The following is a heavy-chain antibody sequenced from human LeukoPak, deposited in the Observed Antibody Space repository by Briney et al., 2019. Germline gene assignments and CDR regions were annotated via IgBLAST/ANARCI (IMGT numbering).Heavy chain of an antibody. D-gene: IGHD5-24*01. Sequence: PGGSLRLSCAASGFTFSSYAMSWVRQAPGKGLEWVSAISGSGGSTYYADSVKGRFTISRDNAKNTLYLQLNSLRAEDTALYYFAKEGGQEWKRWLLFWRYFDYWGQGTLVTVSS. CDR3: AKEGGQEWKRWLLFWRYFDY. V-gene: IGHV3-23*01. CDR1: GFTFSSYA. CDR2: ISGSGGST. J-gene: IGHJ4*02.